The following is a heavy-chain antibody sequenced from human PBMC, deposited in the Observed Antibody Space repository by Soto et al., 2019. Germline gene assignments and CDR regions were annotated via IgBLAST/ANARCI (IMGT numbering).Heavy chain of an antibody. V-gene: IGHV1-69*13. CDR1: GGTFSSYA. D-gene: IGHD3-3*01. CDR2: IIPIFGTA. J-gene: IGHJ6*02. CDR3: ARVGVVPKGEYYYYGMDV. Sequence: GASVKVSCKASGGTFSSYAISWVRQAPGQGLEWMGGIIPIFGTANYAQKFQGRVTITADESTSTAYMELSSLRSEDTAVYYCARVGVVPKGEYYYYGMDVWGQGTTVTVSS.